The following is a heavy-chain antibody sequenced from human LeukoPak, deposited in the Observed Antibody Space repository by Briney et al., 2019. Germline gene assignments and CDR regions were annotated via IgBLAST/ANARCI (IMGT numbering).Heavy chain of an antibody. J-gene: IGHJ5*02. CDR2: ISSSSSYI. CDR1: GFTFSSYS. Sequence: PGGSLRLSCAASGFTFSSYSMNWVRQAPGKGLEWASSISSSSSYIYYADSVKGRFTISRDNAKNSLYLQMNSLRAEDTAVYYCARDVVGATTWFDPWGQGTLVTVSS. V-gene: IGHV3-21*01. CDR3: ARDVVGATTWFDP. D-gene: IGHD1-26*01.